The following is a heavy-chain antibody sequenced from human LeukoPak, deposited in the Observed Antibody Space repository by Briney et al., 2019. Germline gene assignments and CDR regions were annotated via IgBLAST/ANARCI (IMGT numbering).Heavy chain of an antibody. V-gene: IGHV1-2*02. CDR1: GYTFTDYY. CDR3: ARGFQLPHPLEDWLDP. CDR2: INPNSGGR. J-gene: IGHJ5*02. D-gene: IGHD2-2*01. Sequence: GASVKVSCKASGYTFTDYYIHWVRQAPGQGLEWMAWINPNSGGRNYAQKFQGRLTVTRDTSISTSYMELSRLTSDDTAVYFRARGFQLPHPLEDWLDPWGQGTLVTVSS.